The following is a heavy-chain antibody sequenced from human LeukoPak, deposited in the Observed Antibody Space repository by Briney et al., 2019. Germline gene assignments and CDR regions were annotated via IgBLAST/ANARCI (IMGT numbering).Heavy chain of an antibody. D-gene: IGHD2-15*01. V-gene: IGHV4-59*01. CDR2: IYYSGST. Sequence: SETLSLTCTVPGGSITRYYWSWIRQPPGKGLERIGYIYYSGSTKYNPSLKSRVTISVDTSKNQFSLKLSSVTAADTAVYYCATRVSGVVVAPYWYFDLWGRGTLVTVCS. CDR3: ATRVSGVVVAPYWYFDL. CDR1: GGSITRYY. J-gene: IGHJ2*01.